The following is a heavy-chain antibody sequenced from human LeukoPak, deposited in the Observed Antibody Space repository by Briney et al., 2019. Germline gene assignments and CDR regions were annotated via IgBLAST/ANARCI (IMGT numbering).Heavy chain of an antibody. Sequence: SVKVSCKASGGTFSSYAISWVRQAPGQGLEWMGRIIPIFGIANYAQKFQGRVTITADKSTSTAYMELSSLRSEDTAVYYCAREGNYDILTGYSSGEDYWGQGTLVTVSS. V-gene: IGHV1-69*04. CDR2: IIPIFGIA. CDR3: AREGNYDILTGYSSGEDY. D-gene: IGHD3-9*01. CDR1: GGTFSSYA. J-gene: IGHJ4*02.